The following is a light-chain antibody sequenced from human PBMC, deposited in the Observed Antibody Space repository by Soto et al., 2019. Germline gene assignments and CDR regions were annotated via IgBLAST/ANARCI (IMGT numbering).Light chain of an antibody. V-gene: IGKV3-11*01. CDR3: QHRGDWPS. CDR1: QSVSSY. Sequence: EIVLTQSPATLSLSPGERATLSCRASQSVSSYLAWYQQKPGQAPRLLMYDASSRAAGIPARFSGSGSGTDFTLTISSLEPEDFAVYYCQHRGDWPSFGQGTRLETK. J-gene: IGKJ5*01. CDR2: DAS.